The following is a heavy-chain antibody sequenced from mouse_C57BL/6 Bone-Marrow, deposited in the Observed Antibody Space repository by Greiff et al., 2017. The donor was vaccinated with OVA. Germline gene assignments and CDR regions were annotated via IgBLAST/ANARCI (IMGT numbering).Heavy chain of an antibody. CDR1: GYTFTSSW. CDR2: IDPNGVGP. D-gene: IGHD2-5*01. J-gene: IGHJ1*03. V-gene: IGHV1-72*01. CDR3: ANGYSNYGWYFDV. Sequence: QVQLQQPGAELVKPGASVKLSCKASGYTFTSSWMHWVKQGPGRGLEWIGRIDPNGVGPRYIEKFKGRAPLPVDKPASTAYMQLSSLTSEDSAVYYCANGYSNYGWYFDVWGTGTTVTVSS.